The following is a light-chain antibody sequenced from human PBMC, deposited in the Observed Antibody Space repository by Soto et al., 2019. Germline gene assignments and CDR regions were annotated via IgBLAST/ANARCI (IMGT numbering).Light chain of an antibody. V-gene: IGLV1-40*01. Sequence: QSVLTQPPSVSGAPGQRVTISCTGSSSNIGARYDVHWYQHLPGTAPKLLIYGNSNRPSGVPDRFSGSKSGTSASLAITGLQAEDEADYYCQSYDSSLSGSDVFGTGTKGTVL. CDR2: GNS. CDR1: SSNIGARYD. J-gene: IGLJ1*01. CDR3: QSYDSSLSGSDV.